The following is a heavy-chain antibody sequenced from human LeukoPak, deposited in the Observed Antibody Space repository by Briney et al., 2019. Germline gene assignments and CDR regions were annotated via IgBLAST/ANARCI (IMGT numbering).Heavy chain of an antibody. D-gene: IGHD1-14*01. CDR2: TYYSGST. CDR1: GASISNYY. V-gene: IGHV4-59*01. CDR3: ARGGTTWFDP. Sequence: KPSETLSLTCSVSGASISNYYWSWIRHPPGKGLEWIGYTYYSGSTNYNPSLESRVTISVDTSKNQFSLNLRSVTAADKAVYYCARGGTTWFDPWGQGTLVTVSS. J-gene: IGHJ5*02.